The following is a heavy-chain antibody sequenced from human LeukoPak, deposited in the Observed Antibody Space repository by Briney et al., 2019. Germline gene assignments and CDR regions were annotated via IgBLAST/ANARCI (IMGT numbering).Heavy chain of an antibody. Sequence: GASVKVSCKASGYTFTGYYIHRVRQAPGQGREWMGRINPNSGGTNYAQKFQGRVTITRDTSISTAYMELSRLRSDDTAVYYCARDIFGEEDYWGQGTLVTVSS. CDR3: ARDIFGEEDY. CDR2: INPNSGGT. V-gene: IGHV1-2*06. J-gene: IGHJ4*02. D-gene: IGHD3-10*02. CDR1: GYTFTGYY.